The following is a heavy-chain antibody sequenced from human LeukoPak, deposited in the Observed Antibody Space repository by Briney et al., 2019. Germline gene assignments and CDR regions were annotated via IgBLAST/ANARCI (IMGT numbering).Heavy chain of an antibody. CDR3: ARGGGAVLSR. V-gene: IGHV4-34*01. CDR1: GGSFSGYY. CDR2: INHSGST. D-gene: IGHD2-15*01. J-gene: IGHJ4*02. Sequence: SETLSLTCAVYGGSFSGYYWSWIRQPPGKGLEWIGEINHSGSTNYNPSLKSRVTISVDTSKNQFSLKLSSVTAADTAVYYCARGGGAVLSRWGQGSLVTVSS.